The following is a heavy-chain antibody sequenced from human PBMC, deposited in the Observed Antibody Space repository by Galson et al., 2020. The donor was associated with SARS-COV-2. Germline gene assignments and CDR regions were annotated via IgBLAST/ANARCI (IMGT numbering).Heavy chain of an antibody. CDR1: GFTFRHYT. D-gene: IGHD6-13*01. Sequence: GESLKISCEACGFTFRHYTMNWVRHVPGKGIEWVSSITTSSTYKNYAHSVNGSFTISRDNASNSLYLQMSSLRAGDTAVYFCARTGTPHYYYSYYMDVWGKGTTVTVSS. CDR3: ARTGTPHYYYSYYMDV. CDR2: ITTSSTYK. V-gene: IGHV3-21*01. J-gene: IGHJ6*03.